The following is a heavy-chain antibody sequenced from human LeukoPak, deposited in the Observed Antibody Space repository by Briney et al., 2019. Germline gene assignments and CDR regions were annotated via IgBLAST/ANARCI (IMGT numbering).Heavy chain of an antibody. CDR3: AKGKYGSGSYYNSPFDN. CDR1: GFTFGNHA. V-gene: IGHV3-23*01. D-gene: IGHD3-10*01. J-gene: IGHJ4*02. Sequence: PGGSLRLSCAASGFTFGNHAMSWVRQVPGKGLEWVSTITVSGGSTYYANSVKGRFTISRDNAENTLYLQMNSLRAEDTAVYYCAKGKYGSGSYYNSPFDNWGQGTLVTVSS. CDR2: ITVSGGST.